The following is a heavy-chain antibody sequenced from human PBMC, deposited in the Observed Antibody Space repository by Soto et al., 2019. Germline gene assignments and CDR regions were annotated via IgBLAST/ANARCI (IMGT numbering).Heavy chain of an antibody. D-gene: IGHD6-19*01. V-gene: IGHV3-48*03. Sequence: PGWSMRLSCAASGFTFSSYEMNWVRQAPGKGLEWVSYISSSGSTIYYADSVKGRFTISRDNAKNSLYLQMNSLRAEDTAVYYCDRAPYRSGRPGNVAYYYYGMDVWGQGTTVTVSS. CDR3: DRAPYRSGRPGNVAYYYYGMDV. CDR1: GFTFSSYE. J-gene: IGHJ6*02. CDR2: ISSSGSTI.